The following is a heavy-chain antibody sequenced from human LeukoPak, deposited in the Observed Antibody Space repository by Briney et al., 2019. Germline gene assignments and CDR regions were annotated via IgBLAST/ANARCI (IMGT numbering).Heavy chain of an antibody. CDR2: IKQDGSEK. CDR3: AREYDGFGEPYFDY. V-gene: IGHV3-7*01. Sequence: PGGSLRLSCAASGFTFSSYWMSWVRQAPGKGLEWVANIKQDGSEKYYVDSVKGRFTISRDNAKNSLYLQMNSLRAEDTAVYYCAREYDGFGEPYFDYWGQGTLVTVSS. J-gene: IGHJ4*02. D-gene: IGHD3-10*01. CDR1: GFTFSSYW.